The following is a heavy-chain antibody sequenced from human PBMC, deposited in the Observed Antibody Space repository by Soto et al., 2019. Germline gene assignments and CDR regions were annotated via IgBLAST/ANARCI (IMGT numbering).Heavy chain of an antibody. D-gene: IGHD1-1*01. CDR2: VSPHGANT. CDR3: ATEGAKTTWNFDY. Sequence: PGGSLRLSCVASGFTFGSCGMNWVRQAPGKGLEWVAGVSPHGANTYYADSVRGRFIISRDDSRNTVSLDMNSLRGDDSAVYYCATEGAKTTWNFDYWGQGTVVTVPS. CDR1: GFTFGSCG. J-gene: IGHJ4*02. V-gene: IGHV3-23*01.